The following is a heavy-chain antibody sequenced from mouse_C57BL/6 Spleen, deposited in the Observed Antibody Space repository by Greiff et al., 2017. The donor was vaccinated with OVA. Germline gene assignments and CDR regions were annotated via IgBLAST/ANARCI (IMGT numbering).Heavy chain of an antibody. CDR2: IYPGNSDT. CDR1: GYTFTSYW. J-gene: IGHJ3*01. CDR3: TAGGSSYVFAY. D-gene: IGHD1-1*01. V-gene: IGHV1-5*01. Sequence: VQLQQSGTVLARPGASVKMSCKTSGYTFTSYWMHWVKQRPGQGLEWIGAIYPGNSDTSYNQKFKGKAKLTAGTSASTAYMELSSLTTEDSAFCDSTAGGSSYVFAYWGQGTLVTVSA.